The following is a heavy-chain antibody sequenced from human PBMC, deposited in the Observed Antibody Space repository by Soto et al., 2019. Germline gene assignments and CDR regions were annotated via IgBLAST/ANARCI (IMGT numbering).Heavy chain of an antibody. J-gene: IGHJ4*02. D-gene: IGHD4-17*01. CDR3: EKDMKWGGMTTIHYFDS. CDR2: ISSNSDTI. Sequence: EVQLVESGGGLVQPGRSLRLSCVASGFTADDYAMHWVRQAPGKGLEWVSGISSNSDTIDYADSVKGRFTISRDNAKKSLFLQMNSVRPEDTALYYCEKDMKWGGMTTIHYFDSWGQGTLVTVSS. CDR1: GFTADDYA. V-gene: IGHV3-9*02.